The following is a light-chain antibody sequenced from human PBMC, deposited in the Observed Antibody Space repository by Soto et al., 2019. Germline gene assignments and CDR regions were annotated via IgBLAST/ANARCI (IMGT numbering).Light chain of an antibody. CDR2: AAS. Sequence: DLQMTQSPSFVSASVGDRVTITCRASQGISSWLAWYQHKPGRAPKLLIHAASSLESGVQSRFSGSRFGTDITLTISSLQPEDFATFYCQQTTSFPLTFGGGTKVEIK. CDR1: QGISSW. V-gene: IGKV1-12*01. CDR3: QQTTSFPLT. J-gene: IGKJ4*01.